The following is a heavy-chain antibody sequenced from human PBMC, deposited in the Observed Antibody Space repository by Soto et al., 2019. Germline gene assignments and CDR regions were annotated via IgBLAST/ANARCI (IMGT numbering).Heavy chain of an antibody. CDR2: ITPNSGDT. D-gene: IGHD7-27*01. V-gene: IGHV1-2*02. J-gene: IGHJ5*02. CDR1: GYSFTDHY. CDR3: ASDSTQHWASVENWFDP. Sequence: ASVKVSCKASGYSFTDHYIHWVRQAPGQGLEWMGWITPNSGDTKYAQKFQGRVTMTRDTAISTAYMELTRLTPDDTAVYYCASDSTQHWASVENWFDPWGQGTLVTVSS.